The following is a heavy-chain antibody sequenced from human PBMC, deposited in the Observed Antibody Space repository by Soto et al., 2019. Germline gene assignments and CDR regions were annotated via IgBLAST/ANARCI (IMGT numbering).Heavy chain of an antibody. CDR3: ARDHPHSYGVYYFDY. D-gene: IGHD5-18*01. Sequence: PSETLSLTCTVSGGSISNYYWNWIRQSPGKGLEWIGYIYSSGSTHYNPSLQNRVTISIDTSKNQVSLKVNSVTAADTAVYYCARDHPHSYGVYYFDYWGQGNPVTVSS. CDR1: GGSISNYY. CDR2: IYSSGST. J-gene: IGHJ4*02. V-gene: IGHV4-59*01.